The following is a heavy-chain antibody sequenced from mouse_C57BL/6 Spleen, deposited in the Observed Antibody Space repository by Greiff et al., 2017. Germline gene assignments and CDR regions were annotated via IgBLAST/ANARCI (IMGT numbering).Heavy chain of an antibody. Sequence: VQLQQSGPELVKPGASVKLSCKASGYTFTSYDINWVKQRPGQGLEWIGWIYPRDGSTKYNEKFKGKATLTVDTSSSTAYMELHSLPSEDSAVYFCACNQGFAYWGQGTLVTVSA. V-gene: IGHV1-85*01. CDR1: GYTFTSYD. CDR2: IYPRDGST. J-gene: IGHJ3*01. CDR3: ACNQGFAY. D-gene: IGHD2-1*01.